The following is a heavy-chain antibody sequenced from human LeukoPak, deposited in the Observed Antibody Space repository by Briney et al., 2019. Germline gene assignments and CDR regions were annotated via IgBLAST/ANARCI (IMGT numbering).Heavy chain of an antibody. V-gene: IGHV4-4*07. CDR2: IYTSGST. CDR3: ARADQTAAGLPDAFDI. D-gene: IGHD6-13*01. CDR1: GGSISSYY. Sequence: SETLSLTCTVSGGSISSYYWSWIRQPAGKGLEWIGRIYTSGSTNYNPSLKSRVTMSVDTSKNQFYLKLSSVTAADTAVYYCARADQTAAGLPDAFDIWGQGTMVTVSS. J-gene: IGHJ3*02.